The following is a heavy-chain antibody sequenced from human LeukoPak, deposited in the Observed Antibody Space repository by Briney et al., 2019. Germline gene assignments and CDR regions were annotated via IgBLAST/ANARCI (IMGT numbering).Heavy chain of an antibody. V-gene: IGHV3-23*01. Sequence: GGSLRLSCAASGFTVSTYGMSWVRQAPGKGPEWVSGFSGSEDSAYYADSVKGRFTISRDNSKNTLYLQMDSLRAEDTAVYYCAKPLYNSGWYGGGDYWGQGVLVTVSS. CDR2: FSGSEDSA. CDR3: AKPLYNSGWYGGGDY. J-gene: IGHJ4*02. D-gene: IGHD6-19*01. CDR1: GFTVSTYG.